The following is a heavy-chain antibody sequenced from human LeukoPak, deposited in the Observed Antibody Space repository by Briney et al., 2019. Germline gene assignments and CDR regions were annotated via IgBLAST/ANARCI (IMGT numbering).Heavy chain of an antibody. J-gene: IGHJ4*02. D-gene: IGHD3-22*01. Sequence: ASVKVSCKASGYSLTSYGISWVRQAPGQGLEWMGWISAYNGNTNYAQALQGRVTMTTDTSTSTAYMELRSLRSDDTAVYYCVRTPSPFDYYDASGYYYWGQGTLVTVSS. CDR1: GYSLTSYG. CDR3: VRTPSPFDYYDASGYYY. V-gene: IGHV1-18*01. CDR2: ISAYNGNT.